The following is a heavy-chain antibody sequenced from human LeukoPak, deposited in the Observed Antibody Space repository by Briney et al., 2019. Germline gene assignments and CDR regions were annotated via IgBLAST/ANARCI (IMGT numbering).Heavy chain of an antibody. Sequence: TASETLSLTCTVSGGSISSYYWSWIRQPAGKGLEWIGRIYTSGSTNYNPSLKSRVTMSVDTSKNQFSLKLSSVTAADTAVYYCARDSSGSYYHYFGYWGQGTLVTVSS. V-gene: IGHV4-4*07. CDR1: GGSISSYY. J-gene: IGHJ4*02. CDR3: ARDSSGSYYHYFGY. CDR2: IYTSGST. D-gene: IGHD1-26*01.